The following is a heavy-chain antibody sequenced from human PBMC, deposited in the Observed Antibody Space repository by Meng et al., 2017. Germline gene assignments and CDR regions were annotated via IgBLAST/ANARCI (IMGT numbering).Heavy chain of an antibody. V-gene: IGHV7-4-1*02. CDR2: INTNTGNP. D-gene: IGHD3-22*01. CDR3: ATISPRDSSGLSFDY. CDR1: GYSFTSYD. J-gene: IGHJ4*02. Sequence: LRQSGSELKKPWASLTVSCKASGYSFTSYDMNWVRQAPGQGLEWMGWINTNTGNPTYAQGFTGRFVFSLDTSVSTAYLQISSLKAEDTAVYYCATISPRDSSGLSFDYWGQGTLVTVSS.